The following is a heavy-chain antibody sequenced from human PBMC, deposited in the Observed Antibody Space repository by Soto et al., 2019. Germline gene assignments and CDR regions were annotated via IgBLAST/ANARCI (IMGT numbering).Heavy chain of an antibody. CDR1: GGSISSYY. J-gene: IGHJ6*03. CDR2: IYYSGST. V-gene: IGHV4-59*08. Sequence: SETLSLTCTVSGGSISSYYWSWIRQPPGKGLEWIGYIYYSGSTNYNPSLKSRVTISVDTSKNQFPLKLSSVTAADTAVYYCARQRLLWFGDFYYYYMDVWGKGTTVTVSS. CDR3: ARQRLLWFGDFYYYYMDV. D-gene: IGHD3-10*01.